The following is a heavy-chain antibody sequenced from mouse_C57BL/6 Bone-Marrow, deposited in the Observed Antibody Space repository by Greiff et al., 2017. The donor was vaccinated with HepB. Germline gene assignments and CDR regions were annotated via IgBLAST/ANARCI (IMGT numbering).Heavy chain of an antibody. J-gene: IGHJ1*03. V-gene: IGHV1-82*01. CDR2: IYPGDGDT. CDR3: AIEVGDGYYEDWYFDV. Sequence: QVQLQQSGPELVKPGASVKISCKASGYAFSSSWMNWVKQSPGKGLEWIGRIYPGDGDTNYNGKFKGKATLTADKSSSTAYMQLSSLTSEDSAVYFCAIEVGDGYYEDWYFDVWGTGTTVTVSS. CDR1: GYAFSSSW. D-gene: IGHD2-3*01.